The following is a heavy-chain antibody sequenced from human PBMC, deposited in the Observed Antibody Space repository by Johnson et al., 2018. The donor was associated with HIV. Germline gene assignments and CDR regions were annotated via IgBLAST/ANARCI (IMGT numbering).Heavy chain of an antibody. Sequence: QLVESAGGVVQPGRSLRLSCAASGFTFSTYAMHWVRQAPGKGLEWVAVISYDGSNKYYADSVKGRFTISRDSSKNTLYLQMNTLRADDTAVYYCARGSRYTHDNDDVYLLQAFDIWGQGTMVTVSS. V-gene: IGHV3-30*04. CDR1: GFTFSTYA. J-gene: IGHJ3*02. CDR3: ARGSRYTHDNDDVYLLQAFDI. D-gene: IGHD3-16*01. CDR2: ISYDGSNK.